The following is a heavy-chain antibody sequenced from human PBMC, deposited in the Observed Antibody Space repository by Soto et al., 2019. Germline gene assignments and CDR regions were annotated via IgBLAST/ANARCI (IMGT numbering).Heavy chain of an antibody. CDR3: ARGRDYAFWSGLNWFDP. D-gene: IGHD3-3*01. V-gene: IGHV1-8*01. Sequence: ASLKVSCKSAGYTFTSYDIDWVRQDTGQGLEWMGWMNPNSGDTGYAEKFQGRVTMTRNTAINTAYMELSSLTSEDTAVYYCARGRDYAFWSGLNWFDPWGQGTLVTVSS. J-gene: IGHJ5*02. CDR1: GYTFTSYD. CDR2: MNPNSGDT.